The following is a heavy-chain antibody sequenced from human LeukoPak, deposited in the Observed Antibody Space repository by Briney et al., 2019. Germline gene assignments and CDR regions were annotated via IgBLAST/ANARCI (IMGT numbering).Heavy chain of an antibody. V-gene: IGHV3-15*01. Sequence: PGGSLRLSCAPSGLTFSAAWTNWVRHAPGKGLEWVGRIKSKSNGGTTLFAPPVRDRFTISRDDSKNTVNLQMDSLRTEDTAVYYCVADLPGTNSPYFDFWGHGTLVTVSS. D-gene: IGHD4/OR15-4a*01. J-gene: IGHJ4*01. CDR1: GLTFSAAW. CDR3: VADLPGTNSPYFDF. CDR2: IKSKSNGGTT.